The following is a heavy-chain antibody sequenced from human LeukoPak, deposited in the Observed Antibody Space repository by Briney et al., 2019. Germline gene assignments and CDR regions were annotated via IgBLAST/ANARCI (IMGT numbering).Heavy chain of an antibody. V-gene: IGHV3-23*01. CDR2: VSSGGGST. J-gene: IGHJ4*02. CDR3: AKPIYVSGSPDY. CDR1: GITFSTYA. D-gene: IGHD3-10*01. Sequence: GGSLRLSCAASGITFSTYAMSWVRRAPGKGLEWVSAVSSGGGSTYYADSVKGRFTISRDNSKNTLYLQMNSLRAEDTAVYYCAKPIYVSGSPDYWGQGTLVTVSS.